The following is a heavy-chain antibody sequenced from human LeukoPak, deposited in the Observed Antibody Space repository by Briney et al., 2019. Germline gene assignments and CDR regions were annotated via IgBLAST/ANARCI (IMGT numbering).Heavy chain of an antibody. D-gene: IGHD6-6*01. CDR2: IYYSGST. J-gene: IGHJ4*02. Sequence: SETLSLTCTVSGGSISTYYWNWIRQHPGKGLEWIGYIYYSGSTNYNPSLKSRVTISVDTSKNQFSLKLSSVTAADTAVYYCARESSSIFDYWGQGTLVTVSS. CDR3: ARESSSIFDY. CDR1: GGSISTYY. V-gene: IGHV4-59*12.